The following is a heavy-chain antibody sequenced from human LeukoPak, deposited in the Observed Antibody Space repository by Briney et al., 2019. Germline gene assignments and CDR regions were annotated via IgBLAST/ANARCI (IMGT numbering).Heavy chain of an antibody. CDR3: AKGYYFDGYYFDY. Sequence: GGSLRLSCAASGFTFSSYATSWVRQAPGKGLECVSGISGSGGTTYYADSVKGRFTVSGDNSKNTLYLQMNSLRAEDTAVYYCAKGYYFDGYYFDYWGQGTLVTVSS. D-gene: IGHD3-9*01. CDR2: ISGSGGTT. V-gene: IGHV3-23*01. J-gene: IGHJ4*02. CDR1: GFTFSSYA.